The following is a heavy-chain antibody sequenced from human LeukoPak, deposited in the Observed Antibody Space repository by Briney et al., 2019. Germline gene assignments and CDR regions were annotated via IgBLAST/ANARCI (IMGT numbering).Heavy chain of an antibody. D-gene: IGHD3-10*02. CDR3: VRDVLFAVGDTFDI. Sequence: PGGSLRLSCTASGFTFSINGMHWVRQAPGKGLEWVAFIKSDETERYFVDSVRGRFTISRDNSKNTLYLQMNSLSAEDTAVYYCVRDVLFAVGDTFDIWSQGTTVTISS. CDR2: IKSDETER. V-gene: IGHV3-30*19. J-gene: IGHJ3*02. CDR1: GFTFSING.